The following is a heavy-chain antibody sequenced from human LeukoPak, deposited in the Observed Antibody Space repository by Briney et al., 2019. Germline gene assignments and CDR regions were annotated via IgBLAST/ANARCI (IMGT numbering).Heavy chain of an antibody. CDR3: AREVPYYDFWSGRPPGYMDV. V-gene: IGHV4-59*08. CDR1: GGSISSHY. D-gene: IGHD3-3*01. J-gene: IGHJ6*03. Sequence: PSETLSLTCTVSGGSISSHYWSWIRQPPGKGLEWIGYIYYSGSTSHNPSLKSRVTISVDTSKNQFSLKLSSVTAADTAVYYCAREVPYYDFWSGRPPGYMDVWGKGTTVTVSS. CDR2: IYYSGST.